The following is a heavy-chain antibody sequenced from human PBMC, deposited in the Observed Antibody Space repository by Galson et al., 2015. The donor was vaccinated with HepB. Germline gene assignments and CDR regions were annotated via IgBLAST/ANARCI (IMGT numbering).Heavy chain of an antibody. CDR1: GYNFNNYW. Sequence: QSGAEVKKPGEPLKISCRGSGYNFNNYWIGWVRQMPGKGLEWMGIIYPGDSDTRYSRSFKGQVTMSADKSISTAYLLWTGLKASDTAMYYCVRNKGSYDAADYWGQGTLVTVSS. CDR3: VRNKGSYDAADY. J-gene: IGHJ4*02. D-gene: IGHD2-15*01. V-gene: IGHV5-51*01. CDR2: IYPGDSDT.